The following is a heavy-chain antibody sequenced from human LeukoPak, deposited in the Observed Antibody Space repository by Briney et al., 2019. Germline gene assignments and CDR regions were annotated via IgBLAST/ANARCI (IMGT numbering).Heavy chain of an antibody. CDR2: MYYSGST. J-gene: IGHJ4*02. CDR3: ARAESSSWVDH. V-gene: IGHV4-59*01. CDR1: GGSIRSYY. Sequence: SETLSLTCTVSGGSIRSYYWSWIRQPPGKGLEWIGNMYYSGSTNYNPSLKSRVTISVDTSRNQFSLKLSSVTAADTAVYYCARAESSSWVDHWGQGTLVTVSS. D-gene: IGHD6-13*01.